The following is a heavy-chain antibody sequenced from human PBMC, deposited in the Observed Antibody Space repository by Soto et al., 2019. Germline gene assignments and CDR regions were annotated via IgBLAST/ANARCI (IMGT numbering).Heavy chain of an antibody. CDR1: GGSISTSRSY. D-gene: IGHD2-21*01. J-gene: IGHJ5*02. V-gene: IGHV4-39*01. Sequence: QLQLLESGPGLVKASETLSLTCSVSGGSISTSRSYWAWIRQPPGKGLEWLANIFYSGSTFYNPSLASRVPVSGDTSKNEFSLKLRSVTAADTAVYYCARQPTTGDTDLWFDPWGQGTLVTVSS. CDR3: ARQPTTGDTDLWFDP. CDR2: IFYSGST.